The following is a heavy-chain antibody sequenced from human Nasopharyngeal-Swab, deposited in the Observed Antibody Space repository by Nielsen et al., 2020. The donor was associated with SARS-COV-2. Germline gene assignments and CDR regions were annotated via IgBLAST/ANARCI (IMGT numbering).Heavy chain of an antibody. CDR2: INHIGST. Sequence: SETLSLTCAVYGGSFTTYSWIWIRQPPGKGLEWIGEINHIGSTNYNTYNPSLNNRVTISLATSKNQFSLTLTSVTAADTAIYFCARGRYYGDYDYWGQGALVTASS. J-gene: IGHJ4*02. V-gene: IGHV4-34*01. CDR1: GGSFTTYS. D-gene: IGHD4-17*01. CDR3: ARGRYYGDYDY.